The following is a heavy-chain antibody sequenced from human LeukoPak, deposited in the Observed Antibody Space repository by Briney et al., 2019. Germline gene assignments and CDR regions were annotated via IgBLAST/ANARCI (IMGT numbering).Heavy chain of an antibody. V-gene: IGHV1-69*04. Sequence: SVKVSCKASGGTFSSYAISWVRQAPGQGLEWMGRIIPIFGIANYAQKFQGRVTITADKSTSTAYMELSSLRSEDTAVYYCASSFPTTVGTYYYYGMDVWGQGTRVTVSS. CDR2: IIPIFGIA. CDR3: ASSFPTTVGTYYYYGMDV. CDR1: GGTFSSYA. J-gene: IGHJ6*02. D-gene: IGHD4-11*01.